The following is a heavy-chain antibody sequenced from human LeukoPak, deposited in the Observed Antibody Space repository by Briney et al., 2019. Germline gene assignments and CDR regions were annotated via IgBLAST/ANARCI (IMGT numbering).Heavy chain of an antibody. CDR2: IYYSGST. CDR3: AKRDDSGGNLVDL. J-gene: IGHJ4*02. D-gene: IGHD3-22*01. V-gene: IGHV4-39*02. Sequence: SETLSLTCTVSGGSIRSGSHYWAWIRQPPGKGLEWIGSIYYSGSTYYSPSLENRVTISIDTSKNHFSLKLSSLSAADTSVYYCAKRDDSGGNLVDLWGQGTLVTVS. CDR1: GGSIRSGSHY.